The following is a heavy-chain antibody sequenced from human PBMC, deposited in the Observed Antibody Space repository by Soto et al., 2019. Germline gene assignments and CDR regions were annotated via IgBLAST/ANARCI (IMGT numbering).Heavy chain of an antibody. Sequence: GGSLRLSCAASGFTFSSYSMNWVRQAPGKGLEWVSSISISSSYIYYADSVKGRFTISRDNAKNSLYLQMNSLSAEDTAVYYCARDGGSVRVRGVIAVAKPYYYYGMDVWGQGTTVTGSS. CDR1: GFTFSSYS. J-gene: IGHJ6*02. D-gene: IGHD3-10*01. CDR2: ISISSSYI. CDR3: ARDGGSVRVRGVIAVAKPYYYYGMDV. V-gene: IGHV3-21*01.